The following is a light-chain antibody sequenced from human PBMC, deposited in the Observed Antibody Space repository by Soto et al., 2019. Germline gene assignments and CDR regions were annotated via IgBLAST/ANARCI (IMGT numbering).Light chain of an antibody. V-gene: IGLV2-14*01. Sequence: QSALTQPASVSGSPGQSINISFTGTSSDVGAYNYVSWYQQHPGKAPKLMIYDVNIRPSGVSNRFSGSKSGNTASLTISGLQAEDEADYYCTSWTTSTTMKFGGGTKLTVL. CDR1: SSDVGAYNY. CDR2: DVN. J-gene: IGLJ2*01. CDR3: TSWTTSTTMK.